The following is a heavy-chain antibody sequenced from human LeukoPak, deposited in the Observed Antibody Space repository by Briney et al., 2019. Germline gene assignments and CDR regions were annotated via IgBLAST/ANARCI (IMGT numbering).Heavy chain of an antibody. Sequence: KSGGSLRLSCAASGFTFSSYSMNWVRQAPGKGLEWVSSISSSSSYIYYADSVKGRFAISRDNAKNSLYLQMNSLRAEDTAVYYCARDRGDGYFDYWGQGTLVTVSS. J-gene: IGHJ4*02. CDR1: GFTFSSYS. V-gene: IGHV3-21*01. D-gene: IGHD5-24*01. CDR2: ISSSSSYI. CDR3: ARDRGDGYFDY.